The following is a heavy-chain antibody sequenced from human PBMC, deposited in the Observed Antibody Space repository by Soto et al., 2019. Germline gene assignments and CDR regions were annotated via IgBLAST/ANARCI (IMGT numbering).Heavy chain of an antibody. Sequence: LRLSCAASGFTFSSYGMHWVRQAPGKGLEWVAVIWYDGSNKYYADSVKGRFTISRDNSKNTLYLQMNSLRAEDTAVYYCARDPGAGTVTDYYYYGMDVWGQGTTVTVSS. CDR2: IWYDGSNK. CDR3: ARDPGAGTVTDYYYYGMDV. D-gene: IGHD6-19*01. J-gene: IGHJ6*02. CDR1: GFTFSSYG. V-gene: IGHV3-33*01.